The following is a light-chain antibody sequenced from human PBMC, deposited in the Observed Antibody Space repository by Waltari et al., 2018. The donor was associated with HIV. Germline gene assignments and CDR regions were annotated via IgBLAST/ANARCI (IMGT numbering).Light chain of an antibody. CDR3: QTWGTGINWV. CDR2: LNSDGSH. CDR1: SGHSSYA. V-gene: IGLV4-69*01. Sequence: QLVLTQSPSASASLGASVKLTCTLSSGHSSYAIAWHQQQPEKGPRYWMKLNSDGSHSKGDGIPERFSGSSSGAERYLTISSLQSEDEADYYCQTWGTGINWVFGGGTKLTVL. J-gene: IGLJ3*02.